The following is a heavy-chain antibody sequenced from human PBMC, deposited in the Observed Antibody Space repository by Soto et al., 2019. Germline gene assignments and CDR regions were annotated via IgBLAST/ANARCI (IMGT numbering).Heavy chain of an antibody. CDR1: GYTFTGYY. D-gene: IGHD3-3*01. J-gene: IGHJ4*02. CDR2: INPNSGGT. V-gene: IGHV1-2*04. Sequence: ASVKVSCKASGYTFTGYYMHWVRQAPGQGLEWMGWINPNSGGTNYAQKFQGWVTMTRDTSISTAYMELSRLRSGDTAVYYCARGGITIFGVVIGALFDYWGQGTLVTVSS. CDR3: ARGGITIFGVVIGALFDY.